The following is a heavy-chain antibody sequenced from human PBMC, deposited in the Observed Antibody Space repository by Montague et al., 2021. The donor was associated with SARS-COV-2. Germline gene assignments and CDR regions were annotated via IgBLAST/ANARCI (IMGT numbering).Heavy chain of an antibody. J-gene: IGHJ4*02. CDR1: GFTFSSYW. CDR3: ASGSFLGVAPGDY. CDR2: IKSDESST. V-gene: IGHV3-74*01. Sequence: SLRLSCAASGFTFSSYWMHWVRQAPGKGLVWVSRIKSDESSTSYADSVKGRFTISRDNAKNTLYLQMNSLRAEDTAVYYCASGSFLGVAPGDYWGQGTLVTVSS. D-gene: IGHD3-10*01.